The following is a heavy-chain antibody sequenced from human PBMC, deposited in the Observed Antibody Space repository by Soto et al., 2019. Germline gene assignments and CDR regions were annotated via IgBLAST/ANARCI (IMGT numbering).Heavy chain of an antibody. V-gene: IGHV3-64D*06. CDR2: VSTSGRST. J-gene: IGHJ4*02. D-gene: IGHD2-15*01. CDR1: GFIFSEST. CDR3: VKQAHGLDGVAFDY. Sequence: PGGSLRLSCSASGFIFSESTIYWVRQVPGKGLEAISAVSTSGRSTYYADSVKDRFTISRDNSKNTLFLQMGSLRPEDTASYYCVKQAHGLDGVAFDYWGQGTQVTAPQ.